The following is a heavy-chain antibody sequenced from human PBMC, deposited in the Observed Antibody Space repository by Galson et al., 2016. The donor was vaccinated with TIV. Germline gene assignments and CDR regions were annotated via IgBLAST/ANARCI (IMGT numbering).Heavy chain of an antibody. V-gene: IGHV4-59*08. CDR3: ARGSGTWFFDY. CDR1: GGSISSYY. J-gene: IGHJ4*02. CDR2: FYYSGGT. Sequence: ETLSLTCNVSGGSISSYYWSWIRQPPGKELEWIGYFYYSGGTDYSPSLKSRVSISVDKSKNQFSLKLTSVTAADTAIYYCARGSGTWFFDYWGQGTLVTVSS. D-gene: IGHD6-13*01.